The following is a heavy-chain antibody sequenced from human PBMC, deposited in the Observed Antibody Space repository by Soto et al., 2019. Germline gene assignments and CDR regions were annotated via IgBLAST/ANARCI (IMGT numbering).Heavy chain of an antibody. Sequence: GGSLRLSCAASGFTFSSYGMHWVRQAPGKGLEWVAILSYDGSNKYYTDSVKGRFTISRDNSMNTLYLQMNRLRAEDTAVYYCAKDAYYYDTSVYFFDYWGQGT. CDR2: LSYDGSNK. J-gene: IGHJ4*02. D-gene: IGHD3-22*01. V-gene: IGHV3-30*18. CDR1: GFTFSSYG. CDR3: AKDAYYYDTSVYFFDY.